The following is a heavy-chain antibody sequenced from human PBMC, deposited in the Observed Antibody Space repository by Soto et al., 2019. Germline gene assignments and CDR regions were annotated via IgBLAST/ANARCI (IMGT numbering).Heavy chain of an antibody. D-gene: IGHD6-13*01. V-gene: IGHV1-3*01. CDR1: GYTFTSYA. CDR2: INAGNGNT. CDR3: ARASRVSSSWYFDY. Sequence: VKVSCKASGYTFTSYAMHWVRQAPGQRLEWMGWINAGNGNTKYSQKFQGRVTITRDTSASTAYMELSSLRSEDTAVYYCARASRVSSSWYFDYWGQGTLVTVSS. J-gene: IGHJ4*02.